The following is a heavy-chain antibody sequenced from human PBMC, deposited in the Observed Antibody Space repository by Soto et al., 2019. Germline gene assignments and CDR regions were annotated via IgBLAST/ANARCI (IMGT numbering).Heavy chain of an antibody. J-gene: IGHJ4*02. CDR1: GGSISSSSYY. V-gene: IGHV4-39*01. D-gene: IGHD5-12*01. CDR2: IYYSGST. Sequence: SETLSLTCTVSGGSISSSSYYWGWIRQPPGKGLEWIGSIYYSGSTYYNPSLKSRVTISVDTSKNQFSLKLSSVTAADTAVYYCARRLKYSGYDMLNYYFDYWGQGTLVTVSS. CDR3: ARRLKYSGYDMLNYYFDY.